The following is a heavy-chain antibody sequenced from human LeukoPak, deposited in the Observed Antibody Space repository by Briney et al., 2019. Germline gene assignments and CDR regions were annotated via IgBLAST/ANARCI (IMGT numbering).Heavy chain of an antibody. D-gene: IGHD5-24*01. CDR3: AKDMATIQSLDY. CDR2: ISPSGGST. CDR1: GFTFSSSA. Sequence: GWSLRLSCAASGFTFSSSAMSWVRQAPGKGLEWVSTISPSGGSTFYADSVKGRFTISRDNSKNTLYLQMNSLRVEDTAVYSCAKDMATIQSLDYWGQGTLVTVSS. V-gene: IGHV3-23*01. J-gene: IGHJ4*02.